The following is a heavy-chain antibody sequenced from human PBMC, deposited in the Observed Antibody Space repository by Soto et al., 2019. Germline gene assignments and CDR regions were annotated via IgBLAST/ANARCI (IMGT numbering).Heavy chain of an antibody. J-gene: IGHJ5*02. Sequence: QVQLQESGPGLVKPSETLSLTCTVSGASISGFYWSWIRKSAGKGLEWIGRIYATGTTDYNPSLMSQVMMSGDTSKKQFSLKLRSLTAADTAVYYCVRDGTKTLRDWFDPWGQGISVTVSS. CDR1: GASISGFY. D-gene: IGHD1-1*01. V-gene: IGHV4-4*07. CDR3: VRDGTKTLRDWFDP. CDR2: IYATGTT.